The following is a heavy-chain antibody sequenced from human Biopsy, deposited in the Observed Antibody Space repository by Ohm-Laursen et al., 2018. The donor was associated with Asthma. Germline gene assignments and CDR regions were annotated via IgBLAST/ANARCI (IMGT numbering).Heavy chain of an antibody. J-gene: IGHJ4*02. CDR1: GFDFDDFA. V-gene: IGHV3-9*01. D-gene: IGHD6-19*01. CDR3: AKVAYRSGYMFFDS. Sequence: TLSLTCVASGFDFDDFAMHWVRQAPGKGLEWVSSISWNSVSLDYAASVKGRFTISRDNAKNSLYLEMNTLTTKDTALYYCAKVAYRSGYMFFDSWGQGTLATVSS. CDR2: ISWNSVSL.